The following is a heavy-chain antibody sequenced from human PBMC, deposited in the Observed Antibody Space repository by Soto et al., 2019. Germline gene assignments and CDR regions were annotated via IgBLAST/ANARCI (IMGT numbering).Heavy chain of an antibody. CDR1: GGSISSSSYY. V-gene: IGHV4-39*01. CDR2: IYYSGST. Sequence: SETLSLTCTVSGGSISSSSYYWGWIRQPPGKGLEWIGSIYYSGSTYYNPSLKSRVTISVDTSKNQFSLKLSSVTAADTAVYYCARLRLGYSGYDYGLVRYYGMDVWGQGTTVTVSS. J-gene: IGHJ6*02. CDR3: ARLRLGYSGYDYGLVRYYGMDV. D-gene: IGHD5-12*01.